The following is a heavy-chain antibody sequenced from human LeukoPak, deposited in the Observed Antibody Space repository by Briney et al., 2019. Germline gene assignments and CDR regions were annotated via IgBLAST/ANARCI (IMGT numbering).Heavy chain of an antibody. CDR2: INSDGSST. Sequence: GGSLRLSCAASGFTFSSYWMHWVRQAPGKGLVWVSRINSDGSSTSYADSVKGRFTISRDNAKNTLYLQMNSLRAEDAAVYYCARGWLQSGFDYWGQGSLVTVSS. V-gene: IGHV3-74*01. CDR1: GFTFSSYW. D-gene: IGHD5-24*01. J-gene: IGHJ4*02. CDR3: ARGWLQSGFDY.